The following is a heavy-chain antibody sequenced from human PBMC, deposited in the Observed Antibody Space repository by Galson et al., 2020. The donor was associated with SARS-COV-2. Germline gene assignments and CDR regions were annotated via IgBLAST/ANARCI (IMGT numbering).Heavy chain of an antibody. V-gene: IGHV3-23*01. J-gene: IGHJ6*02. CDR1: GFTFTIYG. CDR2: ISGGGDNT. Sequence: GGSLRLSCAASGFTFTIYGMNWVRQAPGKGLEWVSGISGGGDNTYYADSVKGRFTISRDNSKKTLWLQINNLSAEDTAVYYCAKDPSYTVFGGEYHRGLDVWGQGTTVTVSS. D-gene: IGHD3-3*01. CDR3: AKDPSYTVFGGEYHRGLDV.